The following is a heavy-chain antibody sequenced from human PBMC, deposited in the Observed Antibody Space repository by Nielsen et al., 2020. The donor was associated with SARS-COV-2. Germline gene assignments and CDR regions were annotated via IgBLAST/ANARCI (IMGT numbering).Heavy chain of an antibody. CDR3: AREGRNLPLDY. CDR2: IWYDGSNK. J-gene: IGHJ4*02. V-gene: IGHV3-33*01. Sequence: GESLKISCAASGFTFSSYGMHWVRQAPGKGLEWVAVIWYDGSNKYYADSVKGRFTISRDNGKNSLYLQMNSLRVEDTAAYYCAREGRNLPLDYWGQGTLVTVSS. CDR1: GFTFSSYG.